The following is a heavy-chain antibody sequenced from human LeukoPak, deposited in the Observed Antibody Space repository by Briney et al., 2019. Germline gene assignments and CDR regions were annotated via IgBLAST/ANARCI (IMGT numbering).Heavy chain of an antibody. J-gene: IGHJ4*02. Sequence: GGSLRLSCAASGFTFSSYAMSWVRQAPGKGLEWVSAISASGSTYYADSVKGRFTISRDNSKNTLYLQMNSLRAEDTAVYYCAKDFALIGGGYSAYWGQGTLVTVSS. V-gene: IGHV3-23*01. CDR3: AKDFALIGGGYSAY. CDR1: GFTFSSYA. D-gene: IGHD2-15*01. CDR2: ISASGST.